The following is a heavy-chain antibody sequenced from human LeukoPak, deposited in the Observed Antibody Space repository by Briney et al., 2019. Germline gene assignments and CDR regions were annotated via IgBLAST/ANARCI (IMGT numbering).Heavy chain of an antibody. CDR1: GFTFSSYA. J-gene: IGHJ3*02. V-gene: IGHV3-23*01. CDR3: ARGGSYLSAFDI. Sequence: GGSLRLSCAASGFTFSSYAMSWVGQAPGKGLEWVSAISGRGGSTYYADSVKGRFTISRDNSKNTLYLQMSSLRAEDTAVYYCARGGSYLSAFDIWGQGTMVTVSS. CDR2: ISGRGGST. D-gene: IGHD1-26*01.